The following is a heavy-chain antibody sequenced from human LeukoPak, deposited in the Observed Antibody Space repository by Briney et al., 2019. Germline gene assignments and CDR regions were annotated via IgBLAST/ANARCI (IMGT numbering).Heavy chain of an antibody. V-gene: IGHV4-39*07. Sequence: SETLSLTCTVSGGSISSSSYYWGWIRQPPGKGLEWIGSIYYSGSTYYNPSLKSRVTISVDTSKNQFSLKLSSVTAADTAVYYCARGVWLLWAVDRYYFDYWGQGTLVTVSS. CDR2: IYYSGST. J-gene: IGHJ4*02. D-gene: IGHD3-10*01. CDR1: GGSISSSSYY. CDR3: ARGVWLLWAVDRYYFDY.